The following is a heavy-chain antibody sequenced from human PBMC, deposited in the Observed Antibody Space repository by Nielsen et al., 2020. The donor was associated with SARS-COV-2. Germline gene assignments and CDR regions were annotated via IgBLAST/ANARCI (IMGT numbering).Heavy chain of an antibody. D-gene: IGHD3-3*02. V-gene: IGHV4-39*01. CDR3: ATPFFSRNFPGDPFDS. Sequence: SETLSLTCTVSGGSISTSSHSWGWIRQPPGKGLEWIGTIYSSGTTYYGPSLRSRVTISIDRFKNRFSLRLSSVTAADTATYYCATPFFSRNFPGDPFDSWGQGTLVTVSS. CDR2: IYSSGTT. J-gene: IGHJ4*02. CDR1: GGSISTSSHS.